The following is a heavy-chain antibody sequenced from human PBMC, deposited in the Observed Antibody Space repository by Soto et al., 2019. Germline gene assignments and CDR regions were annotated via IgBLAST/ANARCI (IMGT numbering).Heavy chain of an antibody. V-gene: IGHV3-30*01. CDR1: GFTFSSYA. Sequence: GGSLRLSCAASGFTFSSYAMHWVRQAPGKGLEWVAVISCDGSKKYYADSVKGRFTISRDNSKNTLYLQMNSLRAEDTAVYYCENLCCSGGSCPALVDYWGQGTLVTVSS. CDR3: ENLCCSGGSCPALVDY. D-gene: IGHD2-15*01. CDR2: ISCDGSKK. J-gene: IGHJ4*02.